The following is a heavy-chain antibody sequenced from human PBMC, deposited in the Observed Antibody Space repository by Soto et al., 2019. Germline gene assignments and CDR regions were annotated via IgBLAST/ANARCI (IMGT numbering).Heavy chain of an antibody. D-gene: IGHD6-13*01. CDR1: GFTFSSYG. V-gene: IGHV3-30*18. J-gene: IGHJ6*02. Sequence: GGSLRLSCAASGFTFSSYGMHWVRQAPGKGLEWVAVISYDGSNKYYADSVKGRFTISRDNSKNTLYLQMNGLRAEDTAVYYCAKVPHSSPSRWSYYGMDVWGQGTTVTVSS. CDR3: AKVPHSSPSRWSYYGMDV. CDR2: ISYDGSNK.